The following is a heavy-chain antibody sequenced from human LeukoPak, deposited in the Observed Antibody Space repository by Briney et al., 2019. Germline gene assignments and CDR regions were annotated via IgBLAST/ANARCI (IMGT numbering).Heavy chain of an antibody. CDR1: GFTFSSYG. J-gene: IGHJ5*02. D-gene: IGHD4-17*01. CDR2: ISYDGTNN. CDR3: AREKDDHGDPGPLDA. V-gene: IGHV3-30*12. Sequence: GGSLRLSCAASGFTFSSYGMHWVRQAPGKGLEWMAIISYDGTNNYYADSVKGRFTISRDNSKNTLCLQMNSLRAEDTAVYYCAREKDDHGDPGPLDAWGQGALVTVSS.